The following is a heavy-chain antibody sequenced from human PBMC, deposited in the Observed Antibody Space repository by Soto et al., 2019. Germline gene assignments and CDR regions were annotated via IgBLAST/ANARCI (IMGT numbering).Heavy chain of an antibody. CDR2: ISGSGGST. CDR1: GFTFSSYA. J-gene: IGHJ5*02. V-gene: IGHV3-23*01. CDR3: AKGPLYYDSSGPAPT. D-gene: IGHD3-22*01. Sequence: GSLRLSCAASGFTFSSYAMSWVRQAPGKGLEWVSAISGSGGSTYYADSVKGRFTISRDNSKNTLYLQMNSLRAEDTAVYYCAKGPLYYDSSGPAPTWGQGTLVTVSS.